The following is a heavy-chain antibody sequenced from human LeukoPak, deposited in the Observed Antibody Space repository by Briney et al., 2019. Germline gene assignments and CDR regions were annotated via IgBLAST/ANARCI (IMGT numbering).Heavy chain of an antibody. CDR3: ARDRHINSWSNDRFDY. CDR2: INQDASEI. V-gene: IGHV3-7*01. CDR1: RFTFSNYW. D-gene: IGHD6-13*01. J-gene: IGHJ4*02. Sequence: GGSLRLSCAASRFTFSNYWMTWVRQAPGKGLEWVGKINQDASEINYVDSVKGRFTISRVNAENSLYLQMNSLRAEDTAIYFCARDRHINSWSNDRFDYWGQGALVTVSS.